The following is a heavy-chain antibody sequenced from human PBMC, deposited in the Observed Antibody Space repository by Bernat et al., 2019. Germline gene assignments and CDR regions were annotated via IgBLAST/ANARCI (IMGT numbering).Heavy chain of an antibody. Sequence: EVQLVESGGGLVQPGGSLRLSCAASGFTVSSNYMSWVRQAPGKGLEWVSVIYSGGSTYYADSVKGRFTISRDNSKNTLYLQMNSLRAEDTAVYYCAREREYDLDAFDIWGQGTMVTVSS. CDR1: GFTVSSNY. V-gene: IGHV3-66*01. CDR2: IYSGGST. CDR3: AREREYDLDAFDI. J-gene: IGHJ3*02. D-gene: IGHD3-10*01.